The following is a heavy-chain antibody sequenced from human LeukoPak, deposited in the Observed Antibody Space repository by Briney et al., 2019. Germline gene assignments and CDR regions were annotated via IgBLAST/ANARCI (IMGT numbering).Heavy chain of an antibody. CDR3: ARPHTRGSGWPYYFDY. V-gene: IGHV1-69*13. CDR1: GGTFSSYA. J-gene: IGHJ4*02. D-gene: IGHD6-19*01. Sequence: ASVKVSCKASGGTFSSYAISWVRHAPGQGLEWMGGIIPIFGTANYAQKFQGRGTITAVESTSTAYMELSSLRSEDTAVYYCARPHTRGSGWPYYFDYWGQGTLVTVSS. CDR2: IIPIFGTA.